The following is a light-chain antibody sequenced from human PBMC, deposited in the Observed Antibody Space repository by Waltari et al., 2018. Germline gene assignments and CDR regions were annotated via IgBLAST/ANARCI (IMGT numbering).Light chain of an antibody. CDR1: QSISSSY. J-gene: IGKJ2*01. Sequence: EIVLTQSPGTLSLSPGERATLSCRASQSISSSYLAWYQQKPGQAPRLLIYGASSRATGIPDRFSGSGSGTDFTLTISRLEPEDFAVYYCQHYGSSSYTFGQGT. CDR2: GAS. V-gene: IGKV3-20*01. CDR3: QHYGSSSYT.